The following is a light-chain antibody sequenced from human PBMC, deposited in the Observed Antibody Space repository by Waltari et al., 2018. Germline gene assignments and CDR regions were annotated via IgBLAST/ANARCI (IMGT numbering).Light chain of an antibody. CDR3: SSYTSSGTYV. Sequence: QSALTQPASVSGSPGQSITISCTGTGSDVGGYNYVSWYQHHPGKAPQLMIYEVGNRPSGVSNRFSGSKSGNTASLTIAGLQAEDEADYYCSSYTSSGTYVFGTGTKVTVL. V-gene: IGLV2-14*01. CDR2: EVG. J-gene: IGLJ1*01. CDR1: GSDVGGYNY.